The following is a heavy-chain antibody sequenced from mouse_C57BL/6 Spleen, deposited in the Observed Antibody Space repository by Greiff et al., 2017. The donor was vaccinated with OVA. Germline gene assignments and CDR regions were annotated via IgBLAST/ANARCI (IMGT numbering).Heavy chain of an antibody. J-gene: IGHJ4*01. V-gene: IGHV1-9*01. CDR2: IFPGSGST. Sequence: QVQLQQSGAELMKPGASVKLSCKATGYTFTGYWIDWVKQRPGHGLEWIGEIFPGSGSTNYNEKFKGKATLTADTSSNTAYMQLSSLTTEDSAIYYCASRNGGVPYSMDYWGQGTSVTVSS. CDR1: GYTFTGYW. CDR3: ASRNGGVPYSMDY. D-gene: IGHD1-2*01.